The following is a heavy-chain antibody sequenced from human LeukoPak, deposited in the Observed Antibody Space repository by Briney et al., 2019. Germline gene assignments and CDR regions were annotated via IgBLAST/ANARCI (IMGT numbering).Heavy chain of an antibody. CDR3: AKEGSSWNYYYYGMDV. D-gene: IGHD6-13*01. J-gene: IGHJ6*02. Sequence: PGGSLRLSCAASGFTVSSNYMSWVRQAPGKGLEWVSVIYSGGSTYYADSVKGRFTISRDNSKNTLYLQMNSLRAEDTAVYYCAKEGSSWNYYYYGMDVWGQGTTVTVSS. V-gene: IGHV3-53*01. CDR2: IYSGGST. CDR1: GFTVSSNY.